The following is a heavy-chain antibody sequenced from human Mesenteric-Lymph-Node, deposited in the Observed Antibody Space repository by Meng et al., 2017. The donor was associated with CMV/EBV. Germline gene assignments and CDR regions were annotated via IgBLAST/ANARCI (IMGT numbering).Heavy chain of an antibody. CDR1: GFTFSSYT. J-gene: IGHJ3*02. CDR3: AKALRMTYYYDSSGYYPDAFDI. D-gene: IGHD3-22*01. V-gene: IGHV3-21*04. CDR2: ISSSSSYI. Sequence: GGSLRLSCAASGFTFSSYTMNWVRQAPGKGLEWVSSISSSSSYIFYADSVKGRFTISRDNAKNSLYLQMNSLRAEDTAVYYCAKALRMTYYYDSSGYYPDAFDIWGQGTMVTVSS.